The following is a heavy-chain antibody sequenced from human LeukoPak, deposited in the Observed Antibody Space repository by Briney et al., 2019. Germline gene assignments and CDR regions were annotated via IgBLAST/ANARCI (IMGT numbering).Heavy chain of an antibody. CDR2: ISGGGGST. V-gene: IGHV3-23*01. J-gene: IGHJ4*02. D-gene: IGHD7-27*01. Sequence: GGSLRLSCVASGFTVSNSYMSWVRQAPGKGLEWVSGISGGGGSTYYADSVKGRFTISKDNSKNTLYLQMNSLRAEDTAVYYCAKDGGLWVSAHWGDSWGRGTLVTVSS. CDR3: AKDGGLWVSAHWGDS. CDR1: GFTVSNSY.